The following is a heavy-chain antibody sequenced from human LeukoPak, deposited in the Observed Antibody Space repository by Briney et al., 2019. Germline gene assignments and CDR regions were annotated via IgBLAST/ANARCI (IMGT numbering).Heavy chain of an antibody. CDR2: IYHSGST. J-gene: IGHJ6*02. V-gene: IGHV4-4*02. CDR1: GGSISSSNW. D-gene: IGHD6-19*01. CDR3: ARGNQWLVSEYYYGMDV. Sequence: SETLSLTCAVSGGSISSSNWWSWVRQPPGKGLEWIGEIYHSGSTNYNPSLKSRVTISVDKSKNQFSLKLSSVTAADTAVYYCARGNQWLVSEYYYGMDVWGQGTTVTVSS.